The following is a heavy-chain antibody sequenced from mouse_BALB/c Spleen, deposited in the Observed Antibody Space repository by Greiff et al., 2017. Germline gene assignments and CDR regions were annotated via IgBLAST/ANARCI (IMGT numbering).Heavy chain of an antibody. CDR3: AMGITTAY. Sequence: QVQLQQSGAELMKPGASVKMSCKASGYTFTSYWMHWVKQRPGQGLEWIGYINPSTGYTEYNQKFKDKATLTADKSSSTAYMQLSSLTSEDSAVYYCAMGITTAYWGQGTLVTVSA. J-gene: IGHJ3*01. D-gene: IGHD2-4*01. V-gene: IGHV1S26*01. CDR2: INPSTGYT. CDR1: GYTFTSYW.